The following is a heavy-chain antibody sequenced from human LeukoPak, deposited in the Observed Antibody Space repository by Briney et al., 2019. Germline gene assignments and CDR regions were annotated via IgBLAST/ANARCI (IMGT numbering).Heavy chain of an antibody. J-gene: IGHJ4*02. CDR1: GYTFTSYG. Sequence: ASVKVSCKASGYTFTSYGISWVRQAPGQGLEWMGWISAYNGNTNYAQKRQRRVTMTTDTSRSTAYMELRSLRSDDTAVYYCASDLSLAVAGILGYRRPGTLVTVSS. CDR2: ISAYNGNT. CDR3: ASDLSLAVAGILGY. V-gene: IGHV1-18*01. D-gene: IGHD6-19*01.